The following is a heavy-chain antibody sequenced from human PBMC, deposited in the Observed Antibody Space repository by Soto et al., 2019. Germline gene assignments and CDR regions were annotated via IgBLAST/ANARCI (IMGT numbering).Heavy chain of an antibody. CDR1: GGSVSSGGYY. CDR3: ARDKITGLFDY. V-gene: IGHV4-31*11. D-gene: IGHD2-8*02. CDR2: IYYSGST. J-gene: IGHJ4*02. Sequence: SGTLSLTGAVAGGSVSSGGYYWRWIRQHPGTGLEWIGYIYYSGSTYYNPSLKSRVTISLDTSKNQFSLKLTSVTAADTAVYYCARDKITGLFDYWGQGTLVTVSS.